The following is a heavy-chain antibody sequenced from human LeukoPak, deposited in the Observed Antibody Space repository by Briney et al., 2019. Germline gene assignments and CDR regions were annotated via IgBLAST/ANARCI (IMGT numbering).Heavy chain of an antibody. CDR2: IIGSGGRK. V-gene: IGHV3-23*01. CDR3: AKSIDY. J-gene: IGHJ4*02. Sequence: GGALSLSCAASGFAFSSYAMSWVRQAPGKGLEWVSAIIGSGGRKYYADSVKGRCTISRENSNTTLYLQMNSLRAEDTAVYYCAKSIDYWGQGTLVTVSS. CDR1: GFAFSSYA.